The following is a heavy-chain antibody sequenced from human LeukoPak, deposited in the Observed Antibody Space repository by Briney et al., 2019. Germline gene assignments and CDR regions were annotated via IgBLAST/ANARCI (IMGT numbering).Heavy chain of an antibody. V-gene: IGHV4-4*07. CDR2: IYTSGST. CDR1: GGSISSYY. CDR3: ARGKYSSEPLNAFDI. D-gene: IGHD6-19*01. J-gene: IGHJ3*02. Sequence: SETLSLTCTVSGGSISSYYWSWIRQPAGKGLEWIGRIYTSGSTNYNPSLKSRVTMSVDTSKNQFSLKLSSVTAADTAVYYCARGKYSSEPLNAFDIWGQGTMATVSS.